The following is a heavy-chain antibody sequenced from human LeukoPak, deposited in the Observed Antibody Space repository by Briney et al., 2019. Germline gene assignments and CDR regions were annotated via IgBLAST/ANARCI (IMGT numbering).Heavy chain of an antibody. CDR3: AREGHTDAFDI. CDR1: GGSFSSYY. CDR2: IYTSGST. V-gene: IGHV4-4*07. J-gene: IGHJ3*02. Sequence: PSETLSLTCAVYGGSFSSYYWSWIRQPAGKGLEWIGRIYTSGSTNYNPSLKSRVTMSVDTSKNQFSLKLSSVTAADTAVYYCAREGHTDAFDIWGQGTMVTVSS.